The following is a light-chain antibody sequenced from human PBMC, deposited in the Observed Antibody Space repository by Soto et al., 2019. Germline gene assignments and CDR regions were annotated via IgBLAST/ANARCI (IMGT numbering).Light chain of an antibody. J-gene: IGKJ1*01. Sequence: DLQMTPSPSSLSASVGDRVTITCRASQSISSYLNWYQQKPGKAPKLLIYAASNLQSGVPSTFSRSGSGTDFTLTISSLQPEDFATDDGQQSYSTFRTFGQGTKVEIK. CDR2: AAS. CDR3: QQSYSTFRT. CDR1: QSISSY. V-gene: IGKV1-39*01.